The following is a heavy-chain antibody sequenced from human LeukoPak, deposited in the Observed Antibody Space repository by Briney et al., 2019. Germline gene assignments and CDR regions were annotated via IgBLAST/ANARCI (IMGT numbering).Heavy chain of an antibody. J-gene: IGHJ3*02. CDR1: GFTFSGYG. CDR3: ARVNSYNGFDI. Sequence: GGSLRLSCATSGFTFSGYGMHWVRQAPGKGLEWVAVIWHDGSNKYYADSVKGRFTISRDNSKNTLNLQMNSLRAEDTAVYYCARVNSYNGFDIWGQGTMVTVSS. D-gene: IGHD2-2*02. V-gene: IGHV3-33*01. CDR2: IWHDGSNK.